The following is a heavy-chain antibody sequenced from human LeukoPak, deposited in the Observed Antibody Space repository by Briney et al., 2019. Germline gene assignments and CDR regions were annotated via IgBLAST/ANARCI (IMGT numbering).Heavy chain of an antibody. J-gene: IGHJ4*02. D-gene: IGHD3-22*01. V-gene: IGHV3-23*01. CDR3: AKRPYDSSGYYRFDY. CDR1: GFTFSSYA. Sequence: GGSLRLSCAASGFTFSSYAMSWVRQAPGKGLEWVSAISGSGGSTYYADSVKGRFTISRDNSKNTLYLQMNSLRAEDTAVYYCAKRPYDSSGYYRFDYWGQGTLVTVSS. CDR2: ISGSGGST.